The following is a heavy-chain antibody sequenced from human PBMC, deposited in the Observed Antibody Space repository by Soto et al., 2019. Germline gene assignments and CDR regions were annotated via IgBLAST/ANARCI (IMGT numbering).Heavy chain of an antibody. CDR2: ISYDGSNK. CDR1: GFTFSSYA. CDR3: ARDQRRYFDWSPLGY. J-gene: IGHJ4*02. V-gene: IGHV3-30-3*01. Sequence: QVQLVESGGGVVQPGRSLRLSCAASGFTFSSYAMHWVRQAPGKGLEWVAVISYDGSNKYYADSVKGRFTISRDNSKNTLYLQMNSLRAEDTAVYYCARDQRRYFDWSPLGYWGQGTLVTVSS. D-gene: IGHD3-9*01.